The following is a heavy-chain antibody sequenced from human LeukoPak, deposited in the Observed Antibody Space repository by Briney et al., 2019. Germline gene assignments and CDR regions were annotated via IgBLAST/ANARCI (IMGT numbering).Heavy chain of an antibody. V-gene: IGHV3-23*01. CDR1: GFTFSSYA. D-gene: IGHD6-13*01. CDR3: AKSGYSTKGDFDY. Sequence: GGPLRLSCAASGFTFSSYAMSWVRQAPGKGLEWVSAISGSGGSTYYADSVKGRFTISRDNSKNMLYVQMNSLRAEDTAVYYCAKSGYSTKGDFDYWGQGTLVTVSS. CDR2: ISGSGGST. J-gene: IGHJ4*02.